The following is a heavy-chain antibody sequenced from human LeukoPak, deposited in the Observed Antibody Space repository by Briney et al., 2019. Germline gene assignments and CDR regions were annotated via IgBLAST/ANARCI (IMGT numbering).Heavy chain of an antibody. V-gene: IGHV3-7*01. CDR2: IKQDGSEK. CDR3: ARDKDDYVWGSYRPLDY. D-gene: IGHD3-16*02. Sequence: GGSLRLSCAASGFTFSSYWMSWGRQAPGKGLEWVANIKQDGSEKYYVDSVKGRLPIPREKAKNSLYLQMKRLRAEATAVYYCARDKDDYVWGSYRPLDYWGQGTLVTVSS. J-gene: IGHJ4*02. CDR1: GFTFSSYW.